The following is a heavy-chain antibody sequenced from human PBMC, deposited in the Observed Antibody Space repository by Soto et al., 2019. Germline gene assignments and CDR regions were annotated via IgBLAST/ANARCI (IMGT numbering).Heavy chain of an antibody. Sequence: GGSLRLSCAASGFTVSRYWMHWVRQAPGKGLVWVSRINSDGSSTSYADSVKGRFTISRDNAKNTLYLQMNSLRGEDTAVYYCVREGYCSGGSCRLDWFDPWGQGTLVTVSS. V-gene: IGHV3-74*01. CDR3: VREGYCSGGSCRLDWFDP. CDR1: GFTVSRYW. CDR2: INSDGSST. D-gene: IGHD2-15*01. J-gene: IGHJ5*02.